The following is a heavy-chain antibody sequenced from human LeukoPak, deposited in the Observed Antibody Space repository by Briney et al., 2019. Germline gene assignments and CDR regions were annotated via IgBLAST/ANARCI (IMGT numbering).Heavy chain of an antibody. CDR3: ARGGGTTVGLYYYYMDV. D-gene: IGHD1-1*01. J-gene: IGHJ6*03. Sequence: SETLSLTCTVSGGSIGSHYWSWIRQPPGKGLEWIGYIYYSGSTNYNPSLKSRVTISVDTSKNQFSLKLSSVTAADTAVYYCARGGGTTVGLYYYYMDVWGKGTTVTVSS. V-gene: IGHV4-59*11. CDR1: GGSIGSHY. CDR2: IYYSGST.